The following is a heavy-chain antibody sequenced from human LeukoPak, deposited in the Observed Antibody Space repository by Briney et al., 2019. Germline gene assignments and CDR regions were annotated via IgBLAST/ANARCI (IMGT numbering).Heavy chain of an antibody. V-gene: IGHV4-38-2*02. Sequence: PSETLSLTCTVSNYSIDSAYYWGWVRQSPGKGLEWIGSVSERGNTYSNPSLRNRVTMSVDTSKNQFSLKLSSVTAADTAVYYCARLVIASSNYFDYWGQGTLVTVSS. J-gene: IGHJ4*02. D-gene: IGHD3-9*01. CDR1: NYSIDSAYY. CDR2: VSERGNT. CDR3: ARLVIASSNYFDY.